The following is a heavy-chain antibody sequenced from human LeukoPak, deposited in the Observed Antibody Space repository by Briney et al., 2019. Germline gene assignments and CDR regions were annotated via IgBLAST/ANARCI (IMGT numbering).Heavy chain of an antibody. J-gene: IGHJ6*02. CDR1: GYTFTSYG. CDR3: ARDPYGDYDYYYYGMDV. CDR2: ISAYNGNT. Sequence: ASVKVSCKASGYTFTSYGISWVRQAPGQGLEWMGWISAYNGNTNYAQKLQGRVTMTTDTSTSTAYMELRSLRSDDTAVYYCARDPYGDYDYYYYGMDVWGQGTTVTVSS. V-gene: IGHV1-18*01. D-gene: IGHD4-17*01.